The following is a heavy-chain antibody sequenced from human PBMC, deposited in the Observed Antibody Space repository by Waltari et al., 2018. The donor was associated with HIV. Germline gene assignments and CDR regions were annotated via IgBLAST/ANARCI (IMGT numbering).Heavy chain of an antibody. Sequence: QVQLQESGPGLVKPSETLSLTCTVSVGSISSYYWSWIRQPPGKGLEWIGYIYYSGSTNYNPSLKSRVTISVDTSKNQFSLKLSSVTAADTAVYYCARTSGYDRPFDYWGQGTLVTVSS. CDR2: IYYSGST. CDR3: ARTSGYDRPFDY. D-gene: IGHD5-12*01. V-gene: IGHV4-59*01. CDR1: VGSISSYY. J-gene: IGHJ4*02.